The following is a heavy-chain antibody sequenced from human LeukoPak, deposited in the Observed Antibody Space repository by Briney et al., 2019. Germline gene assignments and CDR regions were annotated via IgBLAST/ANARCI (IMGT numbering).Heavy chain of an antibody. CDR3: ARDTYYSDSSGYFDY. CDR2: ISAYNGIT. CDR1: GYTFTSYG. Sequence: ASVKVSCKASGYTFTSYGISWVRQAPGQGLEWMGWISAYNGITNYAQKLQGRVTMTTDTSTSTAYMELRSLRSDDTAVYYCARDTYYSDSSGYFDYWGQGTLVTSPQ. V-gene: IGHV1-18*01. J-gene: IGHJ4*02. D-gene: IGHD3-22*01.